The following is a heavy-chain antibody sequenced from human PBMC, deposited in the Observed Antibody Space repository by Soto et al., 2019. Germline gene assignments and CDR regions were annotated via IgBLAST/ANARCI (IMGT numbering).Heavy chain of an antibody. CDR2: IYYSGST. D-gene: IGHD3-10*01. Sequence: QLQLQESGPGLVKPSETLSLTCTVSGGSISSSSYYWGWIRQPPGKGLEWIGSIYYSGSTYYNPSLKSRVTISVDTSQNHFSLKLSSVTAADTAVYYCARTPGLEFGELLRRNGIDYYGMDVWGQGTTVTVSS. CDR1: GGSISSSSYY. J-gene: IGHJ6*02. V-gene: IGHV4-39*01. CDR3: ARTPGLEFGELLRRNGIDYYGMDV.